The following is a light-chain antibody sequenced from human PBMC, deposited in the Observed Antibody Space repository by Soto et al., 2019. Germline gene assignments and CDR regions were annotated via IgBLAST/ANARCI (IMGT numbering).Light chain of an antibody. CDR1: SGSVSTSYY. CDR3: VLYMGGGIAV. V-gene: IGLV8-61*01. CDR2: STN. Sequence: QTVVTQEPSFSVSPGGTVTLTCGLSSGSVSTSYYPSWHQQTPGQAPRTLIYSTNTRSSGVPNRFSGSILGNKAALTITGAQADDECDYYCVLYMGGGIAVFGGGTKLTVL. J-gene: IGLJ3*02.